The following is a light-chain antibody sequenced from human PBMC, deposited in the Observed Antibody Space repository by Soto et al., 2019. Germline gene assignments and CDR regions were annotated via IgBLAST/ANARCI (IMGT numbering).Light chain of an antibody. Sequence: QSVLTQPASVSGSPGQSITISCAGTSSDIGAYNYVSWYQQHPGKAPKVMIYDVSNRPSGVSNRFSGSKSGNTASLTISGLQAEDEADYYCSSYASSSPVFGGGTQLTVL. CDR2: DVS. CDR1: SSDIGAYNY. V-gene: IGLV2-14*01. J-gene: IGLJ3*02. CDR3: SSYASSSPV.